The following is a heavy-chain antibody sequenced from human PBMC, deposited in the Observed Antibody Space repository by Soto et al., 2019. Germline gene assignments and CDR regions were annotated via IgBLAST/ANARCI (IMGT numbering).Heavy chain of an antibody. V-gene: IGHV3-30*18. D-gene: IGHD6-6*01. CDR3: AKSGRIAARQAKNYYYYGMDV. J-gene: IGHJ6*02. Sequence: GGSLRLSCAASGFTFSSYGMHWVRQAPGKGLEWVAVISYDGSNKYYADSVKGRFTISRDNSKNTLYLQMNSLRAEDTAVYYCAKSGRIAARQAKNYYYYGMDVWGQGTTVTVSS. CDR1: GFTFSSYG. CDR2: ISYDGSNK.